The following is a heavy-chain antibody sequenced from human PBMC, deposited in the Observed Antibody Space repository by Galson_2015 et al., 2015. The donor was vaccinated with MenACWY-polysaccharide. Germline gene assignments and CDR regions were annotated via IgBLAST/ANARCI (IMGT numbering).Heavy chain of an antibody. Sequence: SLRLSCAASGFSFSDYYMSWLRQAPGKGLEWVSYISTSGSAISYADSVKGRFAISRDNAKNSLYLQMNSLRAEDTAVYYCARVRGSYSVDYWGQGTLVTVSS. J-gene: IGHJ4*02. CDR1: GFSFSDYY. CDR3: ARVRGSYSVDY. D-gene: IGHD1-26*01. V-gene: IGHV3-11*01. CDR2: ISTSGSAI.